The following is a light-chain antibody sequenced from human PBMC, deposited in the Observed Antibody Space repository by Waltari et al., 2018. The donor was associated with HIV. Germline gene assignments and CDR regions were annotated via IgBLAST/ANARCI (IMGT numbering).Light chain of an antibody. CDR2: DNN. J-gene: IGLJ2*01. CDR3: ATWDRSLSRVI. V-gene: IGLV1-51*01. Sequence: QSVLTQPPSVSAAPRQKVTISCSGTSSNIGNNFVSWYQQLPGTAPKLLIYDNNKRPSGIPDRFSGSKSGKSATLGITGLQTGDEADYFCATWDRSLSRVIFGGGTRLTVL. CDR1: SSNIGNNF.